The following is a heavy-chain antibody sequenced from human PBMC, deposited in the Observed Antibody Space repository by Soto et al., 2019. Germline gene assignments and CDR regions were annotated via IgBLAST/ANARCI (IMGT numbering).Heavy chain of an antibody. D-gene: IGHD2-8*01. Sequence: PGGSLRLSCTASGFTFSSYVMHWVRQAPGKGLEWVAVISYDEKNEFYTDSVRGRFTISRDNSKNTLYLEMNSLRVEDTAVYYCAKEGKQEWPPRYYFDYWGLGALVTVSS. J-gene: IGHJ4*02. CDR3: AKEGKQEWPPRYYFDY. CDR1: GFTFSSYV. CDR2: ISYDEKNE. V-gene: IGHV3-30*18.